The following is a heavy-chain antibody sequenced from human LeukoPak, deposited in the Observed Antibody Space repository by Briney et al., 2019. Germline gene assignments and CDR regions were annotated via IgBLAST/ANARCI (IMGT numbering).Heavy chain of an antibody. CDR3: ARGYSYGYEADY. CDR1: GYTFTSYD. V-gene: IGHV1-8*03. Sequence: ASVKVSCKASGYTFTSYDINWVRQATGQGLEWMGWMNPNSGNTGYAQKFQGRVTITRNTSIGTAYMELSSLRSEDTAVYYCARGYSYGYEADYWGQGTLVTVSS. D-gene: IGHD5-18*01. J-gene: IGHJ4*02. CDR2: MNPNSGNT.